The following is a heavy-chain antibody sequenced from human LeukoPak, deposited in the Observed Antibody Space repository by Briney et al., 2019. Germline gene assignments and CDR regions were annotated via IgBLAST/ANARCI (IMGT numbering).Heavy chain of an antibody. CDR1: GYTFTGYY. J-gene: IGHJ4*02. CDR2: INPNSGGT. Sequence: GASVKVSCKASGYTFTGYYMHWVRRAPGQGLEWMGWINPNSGGTNYAQKFQGRVTMTRDTSISTAYMELSRLRSDDTAVYYCATLCSSTSCKDPIFDYWGQGALVTVSS. D-gene: IGHD2-2*01. CDR3: ATLCSSTSCKDPIFDY. V-gene: IGHV1-2*02.